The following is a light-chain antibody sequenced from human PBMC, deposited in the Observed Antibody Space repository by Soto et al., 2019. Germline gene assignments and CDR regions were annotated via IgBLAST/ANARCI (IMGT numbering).Light chain of an antibody. V-gene: IGKV3-20*01. CDR2: GAS. CDR3: QQYGSSPLT. CDR1: QSVSSSY. J-gene: IGKJ4*01. Sequence: EIVLTQSPATLSVSAGGRATLSCRASQSVSSSYLAWYQQKPGQAPRLLIYGASSRATGIPDRFSGSGSGTDFTLTISRLEPEDFAVYYCQQYGSSPLTFGGGTKVDIK.